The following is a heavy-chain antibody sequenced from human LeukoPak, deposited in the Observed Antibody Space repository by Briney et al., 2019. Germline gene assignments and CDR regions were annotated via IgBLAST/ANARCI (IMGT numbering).Heavy chain of an antibody. V-gene: IGHV4-59*01. D-gene: IGHD6-19*01. J-gene: IGHJ5*02. CDR1: GGSISSYY. Sequence: SETLSLTCTVSGGSISSYYWSWIRQPPGKGLEWIGYIYYSGSTNYNPSLKSRVTISVDTSKNQFSLKLSSVTAADTAVYYCAKDSGYSSGWPSWGQGTLVTVSS. CDR2: IYYSGST. CDR3: AKDSGYSSGWPS.